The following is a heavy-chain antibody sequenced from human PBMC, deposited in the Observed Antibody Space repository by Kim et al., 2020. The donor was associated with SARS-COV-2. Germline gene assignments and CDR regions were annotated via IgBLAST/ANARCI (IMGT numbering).Heavy chain of an antibody. D-gene: IGHD6-19*01. CDR3: ATGIAVAGGYYFDY. V-gene: IGHV3-13*01. Sequence: PGSGKGRFTISRENAKNSLYLQMNSLRAGDTAVYYCATGIAVAGGYYFDYWGQGTLVTVSS. J-gene: IGHJ4*02.